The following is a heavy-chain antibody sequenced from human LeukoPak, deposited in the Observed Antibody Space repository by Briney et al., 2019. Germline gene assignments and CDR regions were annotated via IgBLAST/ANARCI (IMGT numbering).Heavy chain of an antibody. V-gene: IGHV3-7*01. CDR3: ARGDNGWAF. D-gene: IGHD6-19*01. J-gene: IGHJ4*02. Sequence: QTGGSLRLSCAASGFTFSGCWMSWVRQSPGKGLEWVANINPDGSEKLYVDSARGRFTIYRDNAKNSLYLQMNSLSADDTAIYYCARGDNGWAFGGQGTLVSVSS. CDR1: GFTFSGCW. CDR2: INPDGSEK.